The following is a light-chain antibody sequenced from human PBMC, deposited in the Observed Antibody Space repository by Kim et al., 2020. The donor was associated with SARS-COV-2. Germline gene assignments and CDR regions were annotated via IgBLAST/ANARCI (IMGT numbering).Light chain of an antibody. CDR1: QSISSW. CDR3: QQYNSYSYT. V-gene: IGKV1-5*03. CDR2: QAS. J-gene: IGKJ2*01. Sequence: DIQMTQSPSTLSASVGDRVTITCRASQSISSWLAWYQQKPGKAPKLLIYQASDLESGVPSMFSGSGSGTEFTLTISSLQPDDFATYYCQQYNSYSYTFGQGTKLEI.